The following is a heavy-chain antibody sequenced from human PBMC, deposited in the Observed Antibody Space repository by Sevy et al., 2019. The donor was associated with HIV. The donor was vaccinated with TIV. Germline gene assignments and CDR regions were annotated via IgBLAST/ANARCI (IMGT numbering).Heavy chain of an antibody. Sequence: ASVKVSCKASGRTFSSYAFSWVRQAPGQGPEWMGGIIPMFATANYLEKFQGRVTITADESTSTAYMELSSLRSEDTAVYYCARSISWYASFDYWGQGTLVTVSS. CDR2: IIPMFATA. CDR1: GRTFSSYA. J-gene: IGHJ4*02. V-gene: IGHV1-69*13. D-gene: IGHD6-13*01. CDR3: ARSISWYASFDY.